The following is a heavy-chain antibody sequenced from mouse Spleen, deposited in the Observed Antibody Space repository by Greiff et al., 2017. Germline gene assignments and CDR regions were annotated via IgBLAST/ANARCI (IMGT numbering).Heavy chain of an antibody. V-gene: IGHV5-4*01. CDR2: ISDGGSYT. CDR1: GFTFSSYA. Sequence: EVHLVESGGGLVKPGGSLKLSCAASGFTFSSYAMSWVRQTPEKRLEWVATISDGGSYTYYPDNVKGRFTISRDNAKNNLYLQMSHLKSEDTAMYYCARGGDRGYYAMDYWGQGTSVTVSS. CDR3: ARGGDRGYYAMDY. J-gene: IGHJ4*01.